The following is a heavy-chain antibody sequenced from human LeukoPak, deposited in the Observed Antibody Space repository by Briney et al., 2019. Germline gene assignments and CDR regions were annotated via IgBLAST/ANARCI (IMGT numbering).Heavy chain of an antibody. CDR1: GGTFSSYA. J-gene: IGHJ6*04. CDR3: ARDEVVVAATPSGMDV. CDR2: IIPIFGTA. Sequence: SVKVSCKASGGTFSSYAISWVRQAPGQGLEWMGGIIPIFGTANYAQKFQGRVTITADESTSTAYMELSSLRSEDTAVYYCARDEVVVAATPSGMDVWGKGTAVTVSS. V-gene: IGHV1-69*13. D-gene: IGHD2-15*01.